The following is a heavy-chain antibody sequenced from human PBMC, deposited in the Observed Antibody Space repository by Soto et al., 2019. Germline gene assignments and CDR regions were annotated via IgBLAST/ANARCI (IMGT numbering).Heavy chain of an antibody. CDR2: IYHSGST. J-gene: IGHJ4*02. CDR3: ARVQGTREDF. V-gene: IGHV4-59*01. Sequence: QLQLQESGPGLVKPSETLSLTCTVSGGSISPYYWTWIRQPPGMGLEGVGYIYHSGSTEYNPSLKSRVSMSVDTSKNQLSLRLRSVTAADTAVYCCARVQGTREDFWGKGTLVTVSS. CDR1: GGSISPYY. D-gene: IGHD1-26*01.